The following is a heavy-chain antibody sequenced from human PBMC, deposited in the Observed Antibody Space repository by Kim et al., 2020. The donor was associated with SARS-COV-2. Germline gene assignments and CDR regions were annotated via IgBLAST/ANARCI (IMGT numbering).Heavy chain of an antibody. V-gene: IGHV1-69*04. CDR1: GGSFDNYG. D-gene: IGHD3-10*01. CDR2: IIPMLDMS. J-gene: IGHJ5*02. CDR3: TRDGVPNWFDP. Sequence: SVKVSCKASGGSFDNYGISWVRQAPGQGLEWMGRIIPMLDMSNYAQRFQGRVLMTADKSTNTAYMELTSLRLDDTAVYYCTRDGVPNWFDPWGQGNRAT.